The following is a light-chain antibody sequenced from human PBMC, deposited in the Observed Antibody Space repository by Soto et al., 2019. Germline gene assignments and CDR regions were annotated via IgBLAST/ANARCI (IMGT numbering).Light chain of an antibody. CDR1: QSLLHSNGYNY. V-gene: IGKV2-28*01. J-gene: IGKJ1*01. Sequence: DIVMTQSPLSLPVTPGEPASISCRSSQSLLHSNGYNYLDWYLQKPGQSPQLLIYLGSNRASGVPYRFSGSGSGTDFTLKISRVEAEDVWVYYCMQALQTPPTFGQGTKVEIK. CDR2: LGS. CDR3: MQALQTPPT.